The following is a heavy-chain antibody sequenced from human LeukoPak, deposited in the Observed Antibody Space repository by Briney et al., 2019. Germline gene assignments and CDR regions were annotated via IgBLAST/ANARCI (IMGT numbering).Heavy chain of an antibody. CDR1: GFTFSSYW. J-gene: IGHJ6*02. D-gene: IGHD1-26*01. CDR2: INSDGSST. Sequence: GGSLRLSCAASGFTFSSYWMHWVRQAPGKGLVWVSRINSDGSSTSYADSVKGRFTISRDNAKNTLYLQMNSLRAEDTAVYYCARVRSGSSAGNYGMDVWGQGTTVTVSS. V-gene: IGHV3-74*01. CDR3: ARVRSGSSAGNYGMDV.